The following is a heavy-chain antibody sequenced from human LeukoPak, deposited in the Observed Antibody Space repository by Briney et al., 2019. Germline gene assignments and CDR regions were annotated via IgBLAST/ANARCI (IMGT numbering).Heavy chain of an antibody. D-gene: IGHD5-18*01. J-gene: IGHJ4*02. CDR1: GGSISSGSSY. Sequence: SETLSLTCTVSGGSISSGSSYWSWIRQPAGKGLEWIGRIYTSGSTNYNPSLKSRVTISVDTSKNQFSLKLSSVTAADTAVYYCAREGFTVDTAMVDYWGQGTLVTVSS. CDR3: AREGFTVDTAMVDY. V-gene: IGHV4-61*02. CDR2: IYTSGST.